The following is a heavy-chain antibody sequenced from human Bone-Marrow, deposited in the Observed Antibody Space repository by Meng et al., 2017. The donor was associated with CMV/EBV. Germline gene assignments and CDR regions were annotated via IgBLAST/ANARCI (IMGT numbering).Heavy chain of an antibody. V-gene: IGHV3-72*01. D-gene: IGHD6-6*01. CDR3: VRGTSSSVYSFDY. Sequence: GETLKISCAASGFTFSDHYMDWVRQAPGKGLEWVGRIRDKGNSYTTEYAASVKGRFTVSRDDSENSLYLQMNSLKTEDTAVYYCVRGTSSSVYSFDYWGQGTLVTVSS. CDR1: GFTFSDHY. J-gene: IGHJ4*02. CDR2: IRDKGNSYTT.